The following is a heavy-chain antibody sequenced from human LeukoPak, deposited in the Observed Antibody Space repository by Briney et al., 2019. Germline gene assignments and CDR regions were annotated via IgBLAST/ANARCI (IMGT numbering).Heavy chain of an antibody. CDR2: INHSGST. CDR3: ASLRRGELYSLGY. J-gene: IGHJ4*02. V-gene: IGHV4-34*01. D-gene: IGHD3-16*01. Sequence: SETLSLTCAVYGGSFSGYYWSWIRQPPGKGLKWMGEINHSGSTNYNPSLKSRVTISVDTSKNQFSLKLSSVTAADTAVYYCASLRRGELYSLGYWGQGTLVTVSS. CDR1: GGSFSGYY.